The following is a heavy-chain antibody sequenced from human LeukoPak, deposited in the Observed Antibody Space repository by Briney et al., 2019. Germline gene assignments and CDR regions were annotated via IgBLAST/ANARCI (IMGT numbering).Heavy chain of an antibody. D-gene: IGHD2-2*01. Sequence: ASVKVSCKASGYTFTSYDISWVRQAPGQGLEWMGWISAYNGNTNYAQKLQGRVTMTTDTSTSTAYMELRSLRSDDTAVYYCARGIVVVPAAVFFDPWGQGTLVTVSS. CDR3: ARGIVVVPAAVFFDP. CDR1: GYTFTSYD. J-gene: IGHJ5*02. CDR2: ISAYNGNT. V-gene: IGHV1-18*01.